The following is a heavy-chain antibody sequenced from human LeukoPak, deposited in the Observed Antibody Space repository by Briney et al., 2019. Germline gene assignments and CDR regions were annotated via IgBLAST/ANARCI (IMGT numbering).Heavy chain of an antibody. V-gene: IGHV3-11*06. Sequence: GGSLRLSCAASGFTFSDYFMSWVRQAPEKGLEWVSYIGPSSDNINYADSVKGRFTVSRDNAKNSLYLQMNSLRAEDTAVYYCAASITMFDYWGQGALVTVSS. CDR1: GFTFSDYF. CDR2: IGPSSDNI. J-gene: IGHJ4*02. CDR3: AASITMFDY. D-gene: IGHD3-10*01.